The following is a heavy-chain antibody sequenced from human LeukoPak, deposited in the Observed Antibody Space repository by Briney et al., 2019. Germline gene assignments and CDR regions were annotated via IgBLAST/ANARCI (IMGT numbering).Heavy chain of an antibody. CDR2: IISNGGGT. CDR3: ARVKMGATISDFYYYYRDV. CDR1: GFTFSSYT. Sequence: GGSLTLSCAASGFTFSSYTMVWVRQAPGKGLEYVAAIISNGGGTHYTDAVKGRFTISRDNSENTVFLQMGSLRADDMAVYYCARVKMGATISDFYYYYRDVWGKGTTVTVSS. D-gene: IGHD1-26*01. V-gene: IGHV3-64*02. J-gene: IGHJ6*03.